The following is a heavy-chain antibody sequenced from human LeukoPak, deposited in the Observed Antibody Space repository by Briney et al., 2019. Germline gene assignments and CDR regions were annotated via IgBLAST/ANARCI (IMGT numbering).Heavy chain of an antibody. V-gene: IGHV5-51*01. D-gene: IGHD3-22*01. CDR2: IYPGDSDT. CDR1: GYSFTTYW. J-gene: IGHJ4*02. CDR3: ARRLTYDSRAYYCLDY. Sequence: RGESLKISCKGSGYSFTTYWIGWVRQMPGRGLEWMGIIYPGDSDTRYSPSFQGQVTISADKSIGTAYLQWSSLKASDTAMYYCARRLTYDSRAYYCLDYWGQGTLVTVSS.